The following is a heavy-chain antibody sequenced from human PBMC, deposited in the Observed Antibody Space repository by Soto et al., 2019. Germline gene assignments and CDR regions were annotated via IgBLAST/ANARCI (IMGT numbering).Heavy chain of an antibody. CDR1: GFTFSSYA. J-gene: IGHJ3*02. V-gene: IGHV3-23*01. CDR2: ISGSGGST. Sequence: EVPLLESGGGLVQPGGSLRLSCAASGFTFSSYAMSWVRQAPGKGLEWVSAISGSGGSTYYADSVKGRFTISRDNXKNTLYLQMNSLRAXXTXXXXXXXXXXXXXXXXDIWGQGTMVTVSS. CDR3: XXXXXXXXXXXDI.